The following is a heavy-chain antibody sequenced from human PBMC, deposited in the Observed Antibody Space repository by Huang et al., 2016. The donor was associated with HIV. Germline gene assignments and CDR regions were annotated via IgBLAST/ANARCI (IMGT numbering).Heavy chain of an antibody. V-gene: IGHV1-3*01. CDR3: ARDPLDIRRHFDF. J-gene: IGHJ4*02. CDR2: INGGNGDT. D-gene: IGHD3-3*01. CDR1: GYTFSSHA. Sequence: QVQLVQSGAEVKKPGTSVKVSCKTSGYTFSSHALHWLRQAPGQRPEWMRWINGGNGDTKYSQKFQGRVSITSDTAANIGYMELTSLLSEDTAVYYCARDPLDIRRHFDFWGQGSLVTVSS.